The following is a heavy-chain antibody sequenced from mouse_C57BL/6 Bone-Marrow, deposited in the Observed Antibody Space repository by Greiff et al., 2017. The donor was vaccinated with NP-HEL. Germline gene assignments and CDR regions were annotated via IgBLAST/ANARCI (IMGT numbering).Heavy chain of an antibody. CDR1: GYSITSGYY. Sequence: ESGPGLVKPSQSLSLTCSVTGYSITSGYYWNWIRQFPGNKLEWMGYISYDGSNNYNPSLKNRISINRDTSKNQFFLKLNSVTTEDTATYYCARASYYGSSYWYFDVWGTETTVTASS. CDR2: ISYDGSN. J-gene: IGHJ1*03. V-gene: IGHV3-6*01. D-gene: IGHD1-1*01. CDR3: ARASYYGSSYWYFDV.